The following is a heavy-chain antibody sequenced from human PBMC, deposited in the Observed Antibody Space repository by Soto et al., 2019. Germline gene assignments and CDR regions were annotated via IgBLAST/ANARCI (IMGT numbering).Heavy chain of an antibody. D-gene: IGHD3-16*01. J-gene: IGHJ4*02. V-gene: IGHV3-7*04. Sequence: EVQLVESGGGLVQPGGSLTLSCTASGFTYSDHWMSWVRQAPWKGLEWVANVNQDASEIYYVDSVKGRFTISRDNARSSLLLQMNSLRVEDTAVDYCVRAVGGRSAFWGQGTLVTVSS. CDR1: GFTYSDHW. CDR2: VNQDASEI. CDR3: VRAVGGRSAF.